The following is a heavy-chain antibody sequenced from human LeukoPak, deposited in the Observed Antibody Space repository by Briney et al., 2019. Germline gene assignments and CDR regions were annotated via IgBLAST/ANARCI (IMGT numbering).Heavy chain of an antibody. CDR2: IYYSGST. D-gene: IGHD4-17*01. CDR3: ARAGGTTVNFYYYYYMDV. Sequence: SETLSLTCTVSGGSISSSSYYWGWIRQPPGQGLEWIGSIYYSGSTYYNLSLKSRVTISVDTSKNQFSLKLSSVTAADTAVYYCARAGGTTVNFYYYYYMDVWGKGTTVTVSS. CDR1: GGSISSSSYY. J-gene: IGHJ6*03. V-gene: IGHV4-39*07.